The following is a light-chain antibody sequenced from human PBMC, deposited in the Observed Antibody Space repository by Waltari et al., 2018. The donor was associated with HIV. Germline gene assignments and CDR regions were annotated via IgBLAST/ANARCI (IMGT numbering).Light chain of an antibody. J-gene: IGLJ2*01. CDR2: EVT. CDR3: SSFANRDGFYVL. Sequence: QSALTQPPSASGSPGQSVTLSCTGTNSDIGTYDYVSWYQQHPGKAPKLVISEVTNRPSRVADRFSGSKSGNTAFLTVSGLQAEDEADYYCSSFANRDGFYVLFGGGTRLTVL. CDR1: NSDIGTYDY. V-gene: IGLV2-8*01.